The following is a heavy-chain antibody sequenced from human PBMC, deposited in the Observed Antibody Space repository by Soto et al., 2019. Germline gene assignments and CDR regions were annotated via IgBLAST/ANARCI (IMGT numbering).Heavy chain of an antibody. D-gene: IGHD3-9*01. CDR1: GYTFTARY. Sequence: ASVKFSCKASGYTFTARYMNWLRHAPGQWLELMGWVNPNTGLTRYAQKFQDRVTMTRDKSINTAYMELRGLTSDDTAVYYCTTLRLDPWGQGTLVSVSS. J-gene: IGHJ5*02. CDR3: TTLRLDP. V-gene: IGHV1-2*02. CDR2: VNPNTGLT.